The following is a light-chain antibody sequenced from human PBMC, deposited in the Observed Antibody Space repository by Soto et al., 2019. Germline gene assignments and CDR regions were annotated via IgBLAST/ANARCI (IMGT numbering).Light chain of an antibody. CDR2: AAS. CDR1: QGIGSY. J-gene: IGKJ4*01. Sequence: DHQLTQSPSFLSAPLGDRVTITFRSSQGIGSYLAWYQQKPGKAPRLLIYAASTLQSGVPSRFSGSGSDTEFTLTISSLQTEDFATYYCQQLNNYPLTFGGGTKVDIK. CDR3: QQLNNYPLT. V-gene: IGKV1-9*01.